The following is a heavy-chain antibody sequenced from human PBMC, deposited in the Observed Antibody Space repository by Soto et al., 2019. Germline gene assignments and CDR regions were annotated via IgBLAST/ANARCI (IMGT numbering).Heavy chain of an antibody. CDR1: GFTFSDYY. J-gene: IGHJ6*03. CDR2: ISSSGSTI. V-gene: IGHV3-11*01. D-gene: IGHD1-1*01. CDR3: AREALSAGTTLSYYYYYMDV. Sequence: GSLRLSCAASGFTFSDYYMSWIRQAPGKGLEWVSYISSSGSTIYYADSVKGRFTISRDNAKNSLYLQMNSLRAEDTAVYYCAREALSAGTTLSYYYYYMDVWGKGTTVTVSS.